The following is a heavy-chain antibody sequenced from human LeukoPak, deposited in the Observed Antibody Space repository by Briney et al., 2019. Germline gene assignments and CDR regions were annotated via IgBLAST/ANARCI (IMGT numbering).Heavy chain of an antibody. J-gene: IGHJ3*02. V-gene: IGHV5-51*01. CDR1: GYSFTSNW. D-gene: IGHD3-10*01. Sequence: GESLKISCKGSGYSFTSNWIGWVRQMPGKGLEWMGIIYPGDSDTRYSPSFQGQVTISADKSISTAYLQWSSLKASDTAMYYCARLFLGPWFGDAFDIWGQGTMVTVSS. CDR2: IYPGDSDT. CDR3: ARLFLGPWFGDAFDI.